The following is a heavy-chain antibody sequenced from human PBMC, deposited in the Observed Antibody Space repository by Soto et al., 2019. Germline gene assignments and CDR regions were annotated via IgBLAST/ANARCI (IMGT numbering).Heavy chain of an antibody. CDR2: ISYSGST. CDR3: AWAAGEYGEPNWCDP. CDR1: GGSISSGGYY. Sequence: QVQLQESGQGLVKPSQTLSLTCTVSGGSISSGGYYWSWIRQHPGKGLEWIGYISYSGSTYYNPALKSRVLLSVEPSKDRFSLMLSSVTAEDTAVYYCAWAAGEYGEPNWCDPGGQRTLVIVSS. D-gene: IGHD3-10*01. V-gene: IGHV4-31*03. J-gene: IGHJ5*02.